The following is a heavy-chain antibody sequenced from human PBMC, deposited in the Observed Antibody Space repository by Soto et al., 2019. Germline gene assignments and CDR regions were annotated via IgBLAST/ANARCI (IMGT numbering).Heavy chain of an antibody. CDR2: ISGSGRNS. CDR1: GFTFSSYA. Sequence: GGSLILSCAASGFTFSSYAMSWVRQAPGKGLEWVSAISGSGRNSDYADSVKGRFTISRDNSKNTLYLQMNSLIADDTAVYYCAYRTGFDYWGQGALVTV. V-gene: IGHV3-23*01. J-gene: IGHJ4*02. CDR3: AYRTGFDY.